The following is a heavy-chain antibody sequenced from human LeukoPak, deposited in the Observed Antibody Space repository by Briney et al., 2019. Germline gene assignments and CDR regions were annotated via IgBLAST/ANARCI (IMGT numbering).Heavy chain of an antibody. V-gene: IGHV3-9*01. CDR2: INWNSGTM. Sequence: GRSLRLSCAASGFSFADATMPWVRQVPGKGLEWVSGINWNSGTMGYADSVEGRFTVSRDNAKNSLYLQMNSLKTEDTALYYCAKDPYKDVWGKGTTVTVSS. CDR3: AKDPYKDV. J-gene: IGHJ6*03. CDR1: GFSFADAT.